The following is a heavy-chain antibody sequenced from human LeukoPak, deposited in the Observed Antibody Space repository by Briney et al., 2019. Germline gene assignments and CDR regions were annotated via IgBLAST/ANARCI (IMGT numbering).Heavy chain of an antibody. CDR2: ISSSGSRI. D-gene: IGHD3-16*01. Sequence: PGGSLRLSCAASGFTFSSYEMNWVRQAPGRGLEWVSYISSSGSRISYADSVKGRFTSSRDTAKNSLYLQMNSLKAEDTAIYYCAREGPDGAEKGGDCWGQGTLVTVSS. CDR3: AREGPDGAEKGGDC. J-gene: IGHJ4*02. CDR1: GFTFSSYE. V-gene: IGHV3-48*03.